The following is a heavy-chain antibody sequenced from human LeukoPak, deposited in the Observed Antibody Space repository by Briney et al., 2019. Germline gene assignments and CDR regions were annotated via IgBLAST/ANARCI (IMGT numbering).Heavy chain of an antibody. CDR2: IYTSGST. D-gene: IGHD6-19*01. J-gene: IGHJ4*02. CDR3: ARGAQWPGDFDY. V-gene: IGHV4-4*07. CDR1: GCSISSYY. Sequence: WETLSLTCTASGCSISSYYRSWIRQAPGKGLEWIGRIYTSGSTNYNPPLKSRVTISVPTTKNQFSLKLSSVTGAHTAVYYCARGAQWPGDFDYWGQRTLGTVSS.